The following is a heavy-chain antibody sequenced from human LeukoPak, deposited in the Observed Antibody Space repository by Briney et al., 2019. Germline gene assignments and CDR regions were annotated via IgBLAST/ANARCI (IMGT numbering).Heavy chain of an antibody. Sequence: GGSLRLSCAASGFTFSIYAMSWVRQAPGKGLEWVSSISSSSSYIYYADSVKGRFTISRDNAKNSLYLQMNSLRAEDTAVYYCARAAAFYSGSYRGVFDYWGQGTLVTVSS. CDR1: GFTFSIYA. V-gene: IGHV3-21*01. J-gene: IGHJ4*02. CDR2: ISSSSSYI. D-gene: IGHD1-26*01. CDR3: ARAAAFYSGSYRGVFDY.